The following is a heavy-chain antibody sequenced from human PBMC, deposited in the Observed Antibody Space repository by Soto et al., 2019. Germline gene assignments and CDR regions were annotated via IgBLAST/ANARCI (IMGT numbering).Heavy chain of an antibody. CDR2: IYYSGST. CDR1: GGSISSGGYY. V-gene: IGHV4-31*03. Sequence: SETLSLTCTVSGGSISSGGYYWSWIRQHPGKGLEWIGYIYYSGSTYYNPSLKSRVTISVDTSKNQFSLKLSSVTAADTAVYYCARAPITIYGMDVWGQGTTVTVSS. J-gene: IGHJ6*02. CDR3: ARAPITIYGMDV. D-gene: IGHD3-10*01.